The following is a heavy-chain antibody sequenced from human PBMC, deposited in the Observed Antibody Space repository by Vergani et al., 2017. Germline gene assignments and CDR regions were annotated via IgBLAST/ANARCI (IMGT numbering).Heavy chain of an antibody. CDR3: ARGNPYVDFDI. CDR2: IHTNGVI. V-gene: IGHV4-4*07. Sequence: QVQLQESGPGLVKPSETLSLTCTVSGGSISSYYWSLIRQPAGKGLEWIGRIHTNGVIHYHPSLNSRATISVDTSRNQISLKLTSVTATDTAIYFCARGNPYVDFDIWGQGTMITVSS. CDR1: GGSISSYY. D-gene: IGHD3-16*01. J-gene: IGHJ3*02.